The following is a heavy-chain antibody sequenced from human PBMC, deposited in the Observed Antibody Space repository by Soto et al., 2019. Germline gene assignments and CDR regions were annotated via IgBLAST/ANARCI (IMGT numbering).Heavy chain of an antibody. Sequence: GGSLRLSCAASGFTFSSYAMSWVRQAPGKGLEWVSAISGSGGSTYYADSVKGRFTISRDNSKNTLYLQMNSLRAEDTAVYYCAKGSFRVLRYFDWLSKPFDYWGQGTLVTVSS. V-gene: IGHV3-23*01. CDR3: AKGSFRVLRYFDWLSKPFDY. J-gene: IGHJ4*02. CDR1: GFTFSSYA. D-gene: IGHD3-9*01. CDR2: ISGSGGST.